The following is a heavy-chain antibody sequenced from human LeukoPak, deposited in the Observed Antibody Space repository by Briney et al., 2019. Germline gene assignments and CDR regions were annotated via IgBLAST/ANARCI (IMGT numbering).Heavy chain of an antibody. V-gene: IGHV3-30*18. CDR2: ISYDGSNK. J-gene: IGHJ4*02. CDR1: GFTFSSYG. Sequence: GGSLRLSCAASGFTFSSYGMHWVRQAPGKGLEWVAVISYDGSNKYYADSVKGRFTISRDNSKNTLYLQMNSLRAEDTAVYYCAKENQAVAGFDYWGQGTLVTVSS. CDR3: AKENQAVAGFDY. D-gene: IGHD6-19*01.